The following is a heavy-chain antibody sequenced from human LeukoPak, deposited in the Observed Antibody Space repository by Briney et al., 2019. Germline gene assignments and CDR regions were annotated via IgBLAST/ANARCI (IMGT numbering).Heavy chain of an antibody. D-gene: IGHD2-15*01. CDR3: ARDPCSGGSCHDAFDI. V-gene: IGHV1-18*01. J-gene: IGHJ3*02. Sequence: ASVKVSCKASGYTFTSYGTSWVRQAPGQGLEWMGWISTYNGNTNSAQKLQGRVTMTTDTSTSTAHMELRSLRSDDTAVYYCARDPCSGGSCHDAFDIWGQGTTVTVSS. CDR1: GYTFTSYG. CDR2: ISTYNGNT.